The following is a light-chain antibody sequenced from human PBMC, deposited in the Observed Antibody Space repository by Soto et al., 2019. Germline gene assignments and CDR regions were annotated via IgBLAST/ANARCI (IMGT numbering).Light chain of an antibody. J-gene: IGKJ4*01. CDR1: QGIGSW. CDR3: QQANSFPLT. Sequence: DIQMPQSPPSVSASVGDTVTITCRASQGIGSWLGWYQQKPGKAPQLLIYGASSLQSGVPPRFSGSASETDFTLIISSLQPEDFASYYCQQANSFPLTFCGGTKVEIK. V-gene: IGKV1-12*01. CDR2: GAS.